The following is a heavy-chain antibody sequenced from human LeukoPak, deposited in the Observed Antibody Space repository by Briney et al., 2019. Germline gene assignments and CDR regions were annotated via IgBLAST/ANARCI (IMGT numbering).Heavy chain of an antibody. D-gene: IGHD1/OR15-1a*01. CDR3: AREEEEHRWFDP. CDR2: MNPNSGNT. Sequence: GASVKVSCKASGYTFTSYDINWVRQATGQGLEWMGWMNPNSGNTGYAQKFQGRVTITRNTSISTAYMELSSLRSEDTAVYYCAREEEEHRWFDPWGQGTLVTVSS. V-gene: IGHV1-8*03. CDR1: GYTFTSYD. J-gene: IGHJ5*02.